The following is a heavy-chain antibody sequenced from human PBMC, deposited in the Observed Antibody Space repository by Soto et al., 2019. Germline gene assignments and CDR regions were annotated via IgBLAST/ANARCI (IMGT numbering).Heavy chain of an antibody. D-gene: IGHD2-21*01. CDR3: AKDLFPTSGQRFFFES. J-gene: IGHJ4*02. CDR2: ILHDETP. CDR1: GFTFSTYA. Sequence: VALQLSCAASGFTFSTYAMTWVRQAAGRGLEWVSTILHDETPFYTDSVKGRFAISRDNVRGTLYLQMNGLRVEDAALYFCAKDLFPTSGQRFFFESWGQGSLVTVSS. V-gene: IGHV3-23*01.